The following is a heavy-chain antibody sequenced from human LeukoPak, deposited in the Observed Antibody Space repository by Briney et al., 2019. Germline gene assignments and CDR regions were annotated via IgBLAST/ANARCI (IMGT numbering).Heavy chain of an antibody. V-gene: IGHV1-2*02. CDR3: ARDRVAGTNWFDP. CDR2: INPNSGGT. J-gene: IGHJ5*02. CDR1: GYTFTGYY. D-gene: IGHD6-19*01. Sequence: GASVKVSCKASGYTFTGYYMHRVRQAPGQGLEWMGWINPNSGGTNYAQKFQGRVTMTRDTSISTAYMELSRLRSDDTAVYYCARDRVAGTNWFDPWGQGTLVTVSS.